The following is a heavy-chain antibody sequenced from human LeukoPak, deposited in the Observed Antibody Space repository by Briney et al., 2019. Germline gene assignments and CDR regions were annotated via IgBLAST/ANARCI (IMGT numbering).Heavy chain of an antibody. CDR3: ARVWDASGWSNWFDP. Sequence: PRASVRVSCKSSGYKFTAYYIHWIRQAPGQGLEWMGWVNPDSGDTNYTQKYQGRLTLTRDTSVTTVYMELSSLTSDDTAVYYCARVWDASGWSNWFDPWGQGTLVTVSS. J-gene: IGHJ5*02. D-gene: IGHD6-19*01. CDR1: GYKFTAYY. V-gene: IGHV1-2*02. CDR2: VNPDSGDT.